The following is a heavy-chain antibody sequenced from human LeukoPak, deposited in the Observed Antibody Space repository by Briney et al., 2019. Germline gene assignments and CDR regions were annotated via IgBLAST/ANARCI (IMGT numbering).Heavy chain of an antibody. CDR1: GGSISSGPYY. Sequence: SETLSLTCTVSGGSISSGPYYWSWIRQPPGKGLEWIGYIYNSGGTKYNPSLKSRVTISVDTSKNQFSLKLSSVTAADTAIYYCARDARVQKWRGEDTLRYYYYMDVWGKGTTVTVSS. CDR3: ARDARVQKWRGEDTLRYYYYMDV. CDR2: IYNSGGT. D-gene: IGHD3-16*01. V-gene: IGHV4-61*01. J-gene: IGHJ6*03.